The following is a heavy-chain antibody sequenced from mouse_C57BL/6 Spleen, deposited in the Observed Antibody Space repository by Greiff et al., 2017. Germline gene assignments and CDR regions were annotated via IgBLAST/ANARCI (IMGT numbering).Heavy chain of an antibody. CDR1: GYTFTSYW. CDR3: ARRFDYYGSSYDYYAMDY. J-gene: IGHJ4*01. V-gene: IGHV1-50*01. D-gene: IGHD1-1*01. CDR2: IDPSDSYT. Sequence: QVQLQQPGAELVKPGASVKLSCKASGYTFTSYWMQWVKQRPGQGLEWIGEIDPSDSYTNYNQKFKGKATLTVDTSSSTAYMQLSSLTSEDSAVYYCARRFDYYGSSYDYYAMDYWGQGTAVTVSS.